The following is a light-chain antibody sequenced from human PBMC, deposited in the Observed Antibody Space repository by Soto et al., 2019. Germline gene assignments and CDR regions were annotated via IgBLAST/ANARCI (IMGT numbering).Light chain of an antibody. CDR3: ISYAGSSIGV. CDR2: DVN. CDR1: SSDVGVYNY. J-gene: IGLJ3*02. V-gene: IGLV2-8*01. Sequence: QSALTQPPSASGSPGQSVTISCTGTSSDVGVYNYVSWYQQHPGKAPKLMIYDVNKRPSGVPDRFSGSKSGNTASLTVSGLKAEDEADYYCISYAGSSIGVFGGGTKLTVL.